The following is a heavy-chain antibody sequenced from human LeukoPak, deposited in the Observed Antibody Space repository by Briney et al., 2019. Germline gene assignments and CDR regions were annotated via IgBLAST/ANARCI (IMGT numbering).Heavy chain of an antibody. CDR1: GFTFSGYA. V-gene: IGHV3-30-3*01. Sequence: PGGSLRLSCAASGFTFSGYAMHWVRQAPGKGLEWVAVMSYDGSNKYYADSVKGRFTISRDNSKNTLYLQMNSLGAEDTAVYYCARDRSGSYWFDPWGQGTLVTVSS. CDR2: MSYDGSNK. J-gene: IGHJ5*02. D-gene: IGHD1-26*01. CDR3: ARDRSGSYWFDP.